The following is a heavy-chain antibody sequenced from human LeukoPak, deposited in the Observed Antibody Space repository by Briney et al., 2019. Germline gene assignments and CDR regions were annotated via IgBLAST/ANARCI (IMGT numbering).Heavy chain of an antibody. V-gene: IGHV3-48*04. D-gene: IGHD5-12*01. J-gene: IGHJ6*02. CDR2: ISSTSSVI. CDR3: ARGGRVPQYYGLDV. Sequence: PGGSLRLSCAASGSTFSSHTMNWVRQAPGKGLEWVSYISSTSSVIYYADSVKGRFTISRDNAKNSLYLQMNSLRAEDSAVYYCARGGRVPQYYGLDVWGQGTTVTVSS. CDR1: GSTFSSHT.